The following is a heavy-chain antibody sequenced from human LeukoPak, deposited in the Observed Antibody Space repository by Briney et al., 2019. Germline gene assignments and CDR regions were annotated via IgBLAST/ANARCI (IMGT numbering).Heavy chain of an antibody. CDR1: GGSFSGYY. J-gene: IGHJ4*02. D-gene: IGHD4-17*01. CDR2: INHSGST. Sequence: PSETLSLTRAVYGGSFSGYYWSWIRQPPGKGLEWIGEINHSGSTNYNPSLKSRVTISVDTSKNQFSLELSSVTAADTAVYYCARLNGGDWRQGTLVTVSS. V-gene: IGHV4-34*01. CDR3: ARLNGGD.